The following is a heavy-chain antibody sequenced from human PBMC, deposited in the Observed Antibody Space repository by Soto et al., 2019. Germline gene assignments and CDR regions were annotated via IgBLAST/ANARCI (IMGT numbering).Heavy chain of an antibody. D-gene: IGHD5-18*01. J-gene: IGHJ4*02. CDR1: GGSISSSNW. CDR2: IYHSGST. Sequence: QVQLQESGPGLVKPSGTLSLTCAVSGGSISSSNWWSWVRQPPGKGLEWIGEIYHSGSTNYNPSLKSRGTISADKSKNQFSLKLSSVTAADTAVYYCARGLRSGYSYGYYFDYWGQGTLVTVSS. V-gene: IGHV4-4*02. CDR3: ARGLRSGYSYGYYFDY.